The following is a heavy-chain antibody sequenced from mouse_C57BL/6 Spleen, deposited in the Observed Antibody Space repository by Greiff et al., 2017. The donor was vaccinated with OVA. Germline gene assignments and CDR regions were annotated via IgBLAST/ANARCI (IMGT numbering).Heavy chain of an antibody. CDR2: IYPGSGNT. Sequence: QVQLQQSGPELVKPGASVKISCKASGYSFTSYYIHWVKQRPGQGLEWIGWIYPGSGNTKYNEKFKGKATLTADTSSSTAYMQLSSLTSEDSAVYYCARANWDGMDYWGQGTSVTVSS. V-gene: IGHV1-66*01. D-gene: IGHD4-1*01. CDR3: ARANWDGMDY. J-gene: IGHJ4*01. CDR1: GYSFTSYY.